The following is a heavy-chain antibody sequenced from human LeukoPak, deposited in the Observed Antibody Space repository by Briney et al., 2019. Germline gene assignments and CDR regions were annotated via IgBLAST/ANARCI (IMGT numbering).Heavy chain of an antibody. CDR2: ISDSGNT. J-gene: IGHJ6*03. CDR1: GFTLSSYA. Sequence: GGSLRLSCAASGFTLSSYAMSWVRQAPGKGLEWVSAISDSGNTYHADSVKGRFTISGDNAKNSLYLQMNSLKTEDTAVYYCTTCSWYYYYYMDVWGKGTTVTISS. V-gene: IGHV3-23*01. CDR3: TTCSWYYYYYMDV. D-gene: IGHD6-13*01.